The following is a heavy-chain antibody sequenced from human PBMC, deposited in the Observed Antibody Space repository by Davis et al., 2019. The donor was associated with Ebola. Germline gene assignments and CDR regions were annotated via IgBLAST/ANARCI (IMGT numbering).Heavy chain of an antibody. J-gene: IGHJ4*02. Sequence: GGSLRLSCAASGFTFSSYSMNWVRQAPGKGLEWVSSISSSSSYIYYADSVKGRFTISRDNAKNSLYLQMNSLRAEDTALYYCAKGRVVVVAAMDYWGQGTLVTVSS. CDR2: ISSSSSYI. CDR3: AKGRVVVVAAMDY. CDR1: GFTFSSYS. V-gene: IGHV3-21*04. D-gene: IGHD2-15*01.